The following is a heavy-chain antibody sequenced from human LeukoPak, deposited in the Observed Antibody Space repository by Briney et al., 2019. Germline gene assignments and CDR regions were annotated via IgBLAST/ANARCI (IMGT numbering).Heavy chain of an antibody. CDR3: ARGLAARPSSLGD. CDR1: GGTFSSYA. D-gene: IGHD6-6*01. J-gene: IGHJ4*02. V-gene: IGHV1-69*04. CDR2: IIPILGIA. Sequence: GASVKVSCKASGGTFSSYAISWVRQAPGQGLEWMGRIIPILGIANYAQKFQGRVTITADKSTSTAYMELSSLRSEDTAVYYCARGLAARPSSLGDWGQGTLVTVSS.